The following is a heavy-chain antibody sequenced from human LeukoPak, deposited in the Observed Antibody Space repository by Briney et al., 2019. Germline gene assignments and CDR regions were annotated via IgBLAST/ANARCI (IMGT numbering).Heavy chain of an antibody. CDR1: GYTLTELS. Sequence: ASVTVSCKVSGYTLTELSMHWVRQAPGKGLEWMGGFDPEDGETIYAQKFQGRVTMTEDTSTDTAYMELSSLRSEDTAVYYCATETFLNDYYGMDVWGQGTTVTVSS. V-gene: IGHV1-24*01. D-gene: IGHD3-16*01. J-gene: IGHJ6*02. CDR3: ATETFLNDYYGMDV. CDR2: FDPEDGET.